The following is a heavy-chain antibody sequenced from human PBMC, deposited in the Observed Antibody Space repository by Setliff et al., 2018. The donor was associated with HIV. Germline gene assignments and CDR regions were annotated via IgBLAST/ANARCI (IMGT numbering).Heavy chain of an antibody. D-gene: IGHD2-2*03. V-gene: IGHV5-51*01. CDR3: ARHGYCSGTSCSEYYYYYGMDV. CDR1: GYSFTNYW. J-gene: IGHJ6*02. Sequence: PGESLKISCKGSGYSFTNYWIGWVRQMPGKGLEWMGIIYPGDSDTRYSPSFQGQVTISADKSISTAYLQWSSLKASDTAMYYRARHGYCSGTSCSEYYYYYGMDVWGQGTTVTVSS. CDR2: IYPGDSDT.